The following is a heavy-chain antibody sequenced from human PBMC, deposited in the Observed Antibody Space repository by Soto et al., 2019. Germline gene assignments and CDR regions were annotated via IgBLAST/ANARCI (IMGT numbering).Heavy chain of an antibody. CDR2: VSAYNGKS. Sequence: ASVKVSCKASGYIFSNYGISWMRQVPGQGLEWMGWVSAYNGKSNYTQKFQGRVTMTTDTATNTAYMELRSLRSDDTATYYCAHRPAYDISTGYYPFDYWGQGSLVTVSS. CDR1: GYIFSNYG. CDR3: AHRPAYDISTGYYPFDY. J-gene: IGHJ4*02. V-gene: IGHV1-18*01. D-gene: IGHD3-9*01.